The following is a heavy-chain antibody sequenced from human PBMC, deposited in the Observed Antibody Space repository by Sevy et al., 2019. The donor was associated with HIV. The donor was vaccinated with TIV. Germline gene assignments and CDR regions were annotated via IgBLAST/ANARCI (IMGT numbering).Heavy chain of an antibody. V-gene: IGHV3-74*03. CDR2: LNYDGSYT. CDR3: ARSQVWVSDAFDF. D-gene: IGHD3-16*01. Sequence: GGCLRLSCAASGFTFSSHWMHWVRQAPGKGLVWVSVLNYDGSYTKYADSVKGRFTISRDNPKSTLYLQMNSLRAEDTAVYYCARSQVWVSDAFDFWGQGTLVTVSS. CDR1: GFTFSSHW. J-gene: IGHJ3*01.